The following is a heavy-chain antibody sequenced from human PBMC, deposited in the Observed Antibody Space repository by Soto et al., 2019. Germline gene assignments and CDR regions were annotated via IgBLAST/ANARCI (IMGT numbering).Heavy chain of an antibody. CDR2: VNHAGAA. CDR1: GGSLTGYF. J-gene: IGHJ4*02. CDR3: ARGYFTRQSLDY. Sequence: QVHLQQWGAGLLRPSETLSLTCNVSGGSLTGYFWNWIRQPPGRPMEWICEVNHAGAATYNPSLRSRVTLSVDTSKNQFSLRLASVAATDTALYFCARGYFTRQSLDYWDQGALVTVSS. V-gene: IGHV4-34*01.